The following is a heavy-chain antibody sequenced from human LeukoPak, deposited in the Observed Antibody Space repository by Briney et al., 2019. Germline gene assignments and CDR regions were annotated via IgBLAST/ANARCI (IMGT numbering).Heavy chain of an antibody. V-gene: IGHV4-28*01. J-gene: IGHJ4*02. CDR3: AKSVDGGNSPFDY. CDR2: IYYSGTT. CDR1: GYSISSTNW. D-gene: IGHD4-23*01. Sequence: SDTLSLTCAVSGYSISSTNWWGWIRQPPGKGLEWIGYIYYSGTTHYNPSLKSRVTMSVDAPKNQFSLTLSSVTAVDTAIYYCAKSVDGGNSPFDYWGQATLVTVSS.